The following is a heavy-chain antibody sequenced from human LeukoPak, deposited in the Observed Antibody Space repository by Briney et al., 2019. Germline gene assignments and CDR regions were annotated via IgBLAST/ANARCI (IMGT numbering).Heavy chain of an antibody. D-gene: IGHD3-22*01. CDR1: GFTFSSYA. V-gene: IGHV3-23*01. CDR2: ISGSGGST. CDR3: AKDRPYYYDSSGYYHFDY. J-gene: IGHJ4*02. Sequence: PGGSLRLSCAASGFTFSSYAMSWVRQAPGKGLEWVSAISGSGGSTYYAASVKGRFTISRDNSKNTLYLQMNSLRAEDTAVYYCAKDRPYYYDSSGYYHFDYWGQGTLVTVSS.